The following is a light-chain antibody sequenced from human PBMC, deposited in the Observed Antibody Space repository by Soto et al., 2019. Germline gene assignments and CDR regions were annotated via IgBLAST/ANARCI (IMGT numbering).Light chain of an antibody. CDR3: HSYDSRLNCYV. Sequence: QSVLTQPDSLSGSPGQSITISCTGSSSDIGGFDLVSWYQQHPGKAPKLLLYEVNKRPSGVSNRFSGSKSGNTASLTISGLQADDEAYYYCHSYDSRLNCYVFGTGTKVTVL. CDR2: EVN. J-gene: IGLJ1*01. CDR1: SSDIGGFDL. V-gene: IGLV2-23*02.